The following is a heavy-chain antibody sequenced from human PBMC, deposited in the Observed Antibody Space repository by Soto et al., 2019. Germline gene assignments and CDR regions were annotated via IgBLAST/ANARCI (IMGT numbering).Heavy chain of an antibody. CDR3: ARDWGRDAPIDL. V-gene: IGHV3-33*01. CDR2: IWHDGTNK. J-gene: IGHJ5*02. CDR1: GFTFSSYG. Sequence: QVQLVESGGGVVQPGRSLRLSCGASGFTFSSYGMHWVRQPPGKGLEWVAVIWHDGTNKYYADSVKGRFTISRDNSKNPLYLQMNRLRAEDTAVYYFARDWGRDAPIDLWGQGPLVTFSS. D-gene: IGHD2-21*01.